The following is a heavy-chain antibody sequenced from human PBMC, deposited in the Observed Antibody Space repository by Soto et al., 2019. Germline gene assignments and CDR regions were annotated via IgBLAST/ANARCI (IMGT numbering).Heavy chain of an antibody. V-gene: IGHV4-38-2*01. Sequence: SETLSLTCAVSGYSISSGYYWGWIRQPPGKGLEWIGSIYLSGSTYYNPSLSSRVSISVDTSKNQFFLSLKYVTAADTAVYYCVRALGSRFMEWPRFDPWGQGKLVTVS. D-gene: IGHD3-3*01. CDR1: GYSISSGYY. CDR2: IYLSGST. CDR3: VRALGSRFMEWPRFDP. J-gene: IGHJ5*02.